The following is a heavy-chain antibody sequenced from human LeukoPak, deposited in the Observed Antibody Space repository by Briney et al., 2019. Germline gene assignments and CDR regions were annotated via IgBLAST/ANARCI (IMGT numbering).Heavy chain of an antibody. J-gene: IGHJ4*02. CDR1: GFTFSSYW. D-gene: IGHD6-13*01. CDR2: ISYDGSNK. CDR3: ARLAIAAAGTY. V-gene: IGHV3-30-3*01. Sequence: GGSLRLSCAASGFTFSSYWMSWVRQAPGKGLEWVAVISYDGSNKYYADSVKGRFTISRDNSKNTLYLQMNSLRAEDTAVYYCARLAIAAAGTYWGQGTLVTVSS.